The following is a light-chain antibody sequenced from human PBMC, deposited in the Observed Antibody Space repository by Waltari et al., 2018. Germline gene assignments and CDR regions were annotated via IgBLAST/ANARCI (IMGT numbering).Light chain of an antibody. V-gene: IGKV1-5*03. CDR2: KAS. CDR1: QSISSW. CDR3: HQYNSYSPWT. J-gene: IGKJ1*01. Sequence: DIQMTQSPSTLSASVGDRVTITCRASQSISSWLAWYQQKPGKAPKLLIYKASSLESGVPSRFSGSGAGTELTLTISSLQPDDFATYHCHQYNSYSPWTFGQGTKVEIK.